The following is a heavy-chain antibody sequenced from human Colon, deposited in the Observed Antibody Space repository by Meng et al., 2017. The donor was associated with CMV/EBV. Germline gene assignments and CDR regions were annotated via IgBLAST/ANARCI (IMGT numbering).Heavy chain of an antibody. D-gene: IGHD3-22*01. CDR2: IWYDGSNK. CDR1: GFTFSSYG. Sequence: GESLKISCAASGFTFSSYGMHWVRQAPGKGLEWVAGIWYDGSNKYYADSVKGRFTISRDNSKNTLYLQMNSLRAEDTAVYYCAKDMGSGDYYDSSGLDYWGQGTLDTVSS. V-gene: IGHV3-33*06. CDR3: AKDMGSGDYYDSSGLDY. J-gene: IGHJ4*02.